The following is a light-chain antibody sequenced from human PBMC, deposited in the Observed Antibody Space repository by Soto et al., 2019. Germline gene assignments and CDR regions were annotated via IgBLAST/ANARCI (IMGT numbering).Light chain of an antibody. CDR1: SSDVGTYNY. CDR2: EVT. CDR3: SSYTTSSTRV. V-gene: IGLV2-14*01. Sequence: SALTRPAPLSGSPGQSIAIACPGSSSDVGTYNYVSWYQQHPGKVPKLIIYEVTNRPSGVSNRFSGSKSGNTASLTISGLQAEDEADYYCSSYTTSSTRVFGTGTKVNVL. J-gene: IGLJ1*01.